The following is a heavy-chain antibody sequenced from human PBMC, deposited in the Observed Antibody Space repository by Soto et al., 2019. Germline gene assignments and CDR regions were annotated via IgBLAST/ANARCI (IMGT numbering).Heavy chain of an antibody. CDR2: IGSSSSYI. D-gene: IGHD3-22*01. CDR3: ARRRPIGYYNY. Sequence: QVQLVEFGGGLVKPGGSLRLSCAASGFPFSDYYMSWIRQAPGKGLEWVSSIGSSSSYINYADSVKGRFTISRDNAKNSVYLQMNSLRAEDTAVYYCARRRPIGYYNYWGQGTLVTVSA. V-gene: IGHV3-11*05. CDR1: GFPFSDYY. J-gene: IGHJ4*02.